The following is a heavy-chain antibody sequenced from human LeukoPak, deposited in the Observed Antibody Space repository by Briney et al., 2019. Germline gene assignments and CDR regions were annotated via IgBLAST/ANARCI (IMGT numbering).Heavy chain of an antibody. J-gene: IGHJ4*02. CDR2: INSDGSST. CDR1: GFTFSSYW. Sequence: GGSLRLSCAASGFTFSSYWMHWVRQAPGKGLVWVSRINSDGSSTSYADSVKGRFTISRDNAKNTLYLQMNSLRAEDTAVYYCASDSSSWYRGYYFDYWGQGTRVTVSS. V-gene: IGHV3-74*01. CDR3: ASDSSSWYRGYYFDY. D-gene: IGHD6-13*01.